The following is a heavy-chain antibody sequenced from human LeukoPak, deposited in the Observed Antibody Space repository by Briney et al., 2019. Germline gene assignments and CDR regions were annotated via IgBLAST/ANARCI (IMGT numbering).Heavy chain of an antibody. D-gene: IGHD3-22*01. CDR3: AKGEGSGYYYDWFDP. CDR1: GFTFSTYW. Sequence: PGGSLRHSCTASGFTFSTYWINWVRQSPGKGLVWVALINGDGSTTTHADSVKGRFTISRDNSKNTLYLQMNSLRAEDTAVYYCAKGEGSGYYYDWFDPWGQGTLVTVSS. V-gene: IGHV3-74*03. CDR2: INGDGSTT. J-gene: IGHJ5*02.